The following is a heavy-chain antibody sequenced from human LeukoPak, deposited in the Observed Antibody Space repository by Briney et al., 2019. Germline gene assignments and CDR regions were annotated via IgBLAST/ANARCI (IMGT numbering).Heavy chain of an antibody. J-gene: IGHJ4*02. CDR3: ARDHSNWNYAPDF. CDR2: ISASNGNT. D-gene: IGHD1-7*01. V-gene: IGHV1-18*01. Sequence: GASVKVSCKASGYTFTRYGISWVRQASGQGLQWLGWISASNGNTNYAQKFRDRVTISTDTSTGTAYLDARSLTSDDTAVYYCARDHSNWNYAPDFWGQGTLVIVSS. CDR1: GYTFTRYG.